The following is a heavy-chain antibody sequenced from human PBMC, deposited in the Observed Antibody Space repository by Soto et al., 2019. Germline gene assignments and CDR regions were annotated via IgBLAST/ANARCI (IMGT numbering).Heavy chain of an antibody. V-gene: IGHV1-3*05. Sequence: QVQLVQSGAEEKKPGASVKVSCKASGYTFSDYAIHWVRQPPGQRPEWMGWINAGNGNTKYSQKFKGRVTITRDTSASTAYMELSSLRSEDTAVYYCARGTPVWFDPWGQGTLVTVSS. J-gene: IGHJ5*02. CDR2: INAGNGNT. CDR3: ARGTPVWFDP. CDR1: GYTFSDYA. D-gene: IGHD3-10*01.